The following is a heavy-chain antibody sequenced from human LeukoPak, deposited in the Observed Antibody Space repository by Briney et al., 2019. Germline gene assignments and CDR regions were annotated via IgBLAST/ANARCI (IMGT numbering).Heavy chain of an antibody. V-gene: IGHV5-51*01. J-gene: IGHJ4*02. Sequence: GESLKISCKGSGYIFSRYWIAWVRQMPGKGLEWMGIIYPGDSDTRYSPSFQGQVTISADKSISTAYLQWSSLKASDTAMYYCARGKFVDFDYWGQGTLVTVSS. CDR3: ARGKFVDFDY. D-gene: IGHD2-21*01. CDR2: IYPGDSDT. CDR1: GYIFSRYW.